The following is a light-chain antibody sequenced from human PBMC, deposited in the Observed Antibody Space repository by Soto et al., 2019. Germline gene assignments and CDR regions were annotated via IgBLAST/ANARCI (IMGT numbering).Light chain of an antibody. CDR3: QQGYSSPLT. J-gene: IGKJ1*01. CDR2: ASS. Sequence: DIHMTQSPSSLSASVGDRVTITCRASQNIRNSLNWYQQKPGKAPKFLIYASSTLQSGVPSRFSGSASGTDFSLTTSSLQPEDFATYYCQQGYSSPLTFGQGTKVDIK. CDR1: QNIRNS. V-gene: IGKV1-39*01.